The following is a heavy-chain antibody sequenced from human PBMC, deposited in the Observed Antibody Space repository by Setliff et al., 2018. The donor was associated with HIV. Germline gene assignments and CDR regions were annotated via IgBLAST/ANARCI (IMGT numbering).Heavy chain of an antibody. Sequence: SETLSLTCTVSGGSFYSHYWSWIRQPPGKGLEWIGTVHYSGSTTYNPSLNSRGTISLDTSKNQFSLKLSSVTAADTAVFYCARGGSGAYYERNFDYWGQGTLVTISS. J-gene: IGHJ4*02. CDR2: VHYSGST. CDR1: GGSFYSHY. D-gene: IGHD1-26*01. CDR3: ARGGSGAYYERNFDY. V-gene: IGHV4-59*11.